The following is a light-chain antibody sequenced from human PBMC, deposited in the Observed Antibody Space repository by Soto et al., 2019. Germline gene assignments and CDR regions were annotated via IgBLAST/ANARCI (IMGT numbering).Light chain of an antibody. J-gene: IGKJ5*01. CDR3: QQRSNWPT. Sequence: EIVLTQSPCTLSLSPGERATLSCRASQSVSSSYLAWYQQKPGQAPRLLIYGASSRATGIPDRFSGSGSGTDFTLTISSLESEDFAIYYCQQRSNWPTFGQGTRLEI. CDR2: GAS. CDR1: QSVSSSY. V-gene: IGKV3D-20*02.